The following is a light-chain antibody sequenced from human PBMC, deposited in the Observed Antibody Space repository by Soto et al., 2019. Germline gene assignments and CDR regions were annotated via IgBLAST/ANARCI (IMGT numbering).Light chain of an antibody. Sequence: LGDRVTITCRSSQSISSWLAWYQQKPGKAPKLLIFDASILESGVPSRFSGSGSGTEFTLTISSLQPDDFATYYCQQYNTFWTFGQGTKVDIK. J-gene: IGKJ1*01. CDR3: QQYNTFWT. V-gene: IGKV1-5*01. CDR2: DAS. CDR1: QSISSW.